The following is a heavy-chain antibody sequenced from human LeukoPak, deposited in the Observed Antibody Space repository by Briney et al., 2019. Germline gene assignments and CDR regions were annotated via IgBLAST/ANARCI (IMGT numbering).Heavy chain of an antibody. CDR2: IYPRDSDT. CDR3: ARHVTTASAARGFDI. D-gene: IGHD1-14*01. V-gene: IGHV5-51*01. CDR1: GYSFTYYW. Sequence: RESLKISCKCSGYSFTYYWIAWVRQMPGKGLEWMGIIYPRDSDTRYSPSFQGQVTISADKSINTAYLQWSGLKASDTAVYYCARHVTTASAARGFDIWGQGTMVTVSS. J-gene: IGHJ3*02.